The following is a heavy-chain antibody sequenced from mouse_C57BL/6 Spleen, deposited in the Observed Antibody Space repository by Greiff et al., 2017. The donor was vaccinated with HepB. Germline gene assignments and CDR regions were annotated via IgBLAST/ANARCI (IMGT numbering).Heavy chain of an antibody. CDR2: INPTTGGT. D-gene: IGHD1-1*01. CDR1: GYSFTGYC. CDR3: ARLAVVNAMDY. Sequence: EVKLMEPGPELVKPGASVKLSCKASGYSFTGYCMHWVKQSPEKSLEWIGVINPTTGGTTYNQKFKAKATLTVDKSSSTAYMQLKSLTSEDSAVYYCARLAVVNAMDYWGQGTSVTVAS. V-gene: IGHV1-42*01. J-gene: IGHJ4*01.